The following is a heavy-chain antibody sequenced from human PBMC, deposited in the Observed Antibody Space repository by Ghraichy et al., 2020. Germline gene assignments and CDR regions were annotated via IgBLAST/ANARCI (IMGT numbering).Heavy chain of an antibody. CDR3: ARASGHVRRGLMTFDY. D-gene: IGHD2-8*01. J-gene: IGHJ4*02. CDR1: GFTFSSYW. CDR2: IQQDGSEK. V-gene: IGHV3-7*01. Sequence: GESLNISCAASGFTFSSYWMSWVRQAPGKGLEWVSNIQQDGSEKYYVDSVKGRFTISRDNAKNSLYLQMNSLRAEDTAVYYCARASGHVRRGLMTFDYWGQGTLVTVSS.